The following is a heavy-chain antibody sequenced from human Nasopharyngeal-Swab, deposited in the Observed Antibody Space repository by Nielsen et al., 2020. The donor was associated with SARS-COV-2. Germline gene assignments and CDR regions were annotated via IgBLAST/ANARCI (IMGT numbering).Heavy chain of an antibody. CDR2: ISGSGDST. CDR3: AAPGTRCSGDKCDMWVFDY. J-gene: IGHJ4*02. V-gene: IGHV3-23*01. Sequence: GGSLRLSCAASGFTFSSYAMSWVRQAPGKGLEWVSAISGSGDSTYYADSVKGRFTISRDNPKNTLYLQMSSLRVEDTAVYYCAAPGTRCSGDKCDMWVFDYWGQGTQVTVSS. D-gene: IGHD2-15*01. CDR1: GFTFSSYA.